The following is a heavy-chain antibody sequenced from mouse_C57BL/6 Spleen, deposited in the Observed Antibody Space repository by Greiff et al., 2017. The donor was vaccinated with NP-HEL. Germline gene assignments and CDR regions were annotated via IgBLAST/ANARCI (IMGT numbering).Heavy chain of an antibody. CDR3: ASSGYLDY. CDR2: IYPGDGDT. Sequence: QVQLQQSGPELVKPGASVKISCKASGYAFSSSWMNWVKQRPGKGLEWIGRIYPGDGDTNYNVKFKGKATLTADKSSSTAYMQLSSLTSEDSAVYFCASSGYLDYWGKGTTLTVAS. D-gene: IGHD3-2*02. J-gene: IGHJ2*01. V-gene: IGHV1-82*01. CDR1: GYAFSSSW.